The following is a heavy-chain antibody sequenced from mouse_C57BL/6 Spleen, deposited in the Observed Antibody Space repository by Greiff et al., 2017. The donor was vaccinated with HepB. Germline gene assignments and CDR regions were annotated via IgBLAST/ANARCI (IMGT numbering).Heavy chain of an antibody. V-gene: IGHV3-6*01. CDR1: GYSITSGYY. CDR2: ISYDGSN. CDR3: ARDPDRFAY. Sequence: EVKLMESGPGLVKPSQSLSLTCSVTGYSITSGYYWNWIRQFPGNKLEWMGYISYDGSNNYNPSLKNRISITRDTSKNQFFLKLNSVTTEDTATYYCARDPDRFAYWGQGTLVTVSA. J-gene: IGHJ3*01.